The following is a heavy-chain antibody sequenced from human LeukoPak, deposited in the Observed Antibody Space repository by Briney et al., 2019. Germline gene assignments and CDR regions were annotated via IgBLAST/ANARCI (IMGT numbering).Heavy chain of an antibody. J-gene: IGHJ6*02. CDR1: GYTSTSYY. V-gene: IGHV1-46*01. CDR3: ARGGYSSSLGYYYYYGMDV. Sequence: ASVKVSCKASGYTSTSYYMHWVRQAPGQGLEWMGIINPSGGSTSYAQKFQGRVTMTRDTSTSTVYMELSSLRSEDTAVYYCARGGYSSSLGYYYYYGMDVWGQGTTVTVSS. CDR2: INPSGGST. D-gene: IGHD6-13*01.